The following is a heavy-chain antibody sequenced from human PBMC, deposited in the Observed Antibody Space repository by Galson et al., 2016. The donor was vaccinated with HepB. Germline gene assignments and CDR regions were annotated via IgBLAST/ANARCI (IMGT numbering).Heavy chain of an antibody. J-gene: IGHJ6*02. Sequence: SLRLSCAASGFTFNTYAMTWVRQAPGKGLEWISAITGSGGPTVYADSVKGRFTISRDNSRNPLFLQMTSLKAEVTAVYYCSKDRTGTHYGSGTYINYYGMDVWGLGTTVTVSS. CDR2: ITGSGGPT. CDR3: SKDRTGTHYGSGTYINYYGMDV. D-gene: IGHD3-10*01. CDR1: GFTFNTYA. V-gene: IGHV3-23*01.